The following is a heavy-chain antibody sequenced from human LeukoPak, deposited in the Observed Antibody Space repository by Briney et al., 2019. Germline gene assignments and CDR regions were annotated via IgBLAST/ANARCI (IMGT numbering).Heavy chain of an antibody. Sequence: SETLSLTCTVSGGSISSYYWSWIRQPPGKGLEWIGYIYYSGSTNYNPSLKSRVTISVDTTKNQFSLKLSSVTAADTAVYYCARGGSGSGMDVWGKGTTVTVSS. CDR1: GGSISSYY. J-gene: IGHJ6*04. CDR3: ARGGSGSGMDV. CDR2: IYYSGST. D-gene: IGHD6-19*01. V-gene: IGHV4-59*01.